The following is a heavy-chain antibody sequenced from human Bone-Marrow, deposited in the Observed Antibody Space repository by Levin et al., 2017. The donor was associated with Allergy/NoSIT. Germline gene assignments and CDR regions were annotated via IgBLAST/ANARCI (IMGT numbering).Heavy chain of an antibody. Sequence: ASVKVSCASSGFPFSSYGMAWVRQAPGKGLEWVASITTTGHYIHYAESVKGRFTISRDNANNSLSLQMNRLRGEDMAVYYCARAAGAAGRGGLDVWGQGTTVTVSS. CDR3: ARAAGAAGRGGLDV. J-gene: IGHJ6*02. CDR1: GFPFSSYG. V-gene: IGHV3-21*01. D-gene: IGHD6-13*01. CDR2: ITTTGHYI.